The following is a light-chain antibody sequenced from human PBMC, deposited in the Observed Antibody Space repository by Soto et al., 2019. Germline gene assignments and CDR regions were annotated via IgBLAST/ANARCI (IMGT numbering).Light chain of an antibody. V-gene: IGKV3-20*01. CDR2: GAS. J-gene: IGKJ1*01. Sequence: EIVLTQSPGTLSLSPGERATLSCRASQSVGSNYLAWYQQKPGQAPRLLIYGASSRATGIPDRFSGGGSGTDFTLTISRLEPEDFAVYYCQQYNYSPWTCGQGTKVEIK. CDR1: QSVGSNY. CDR3: QQYNYSPWT.